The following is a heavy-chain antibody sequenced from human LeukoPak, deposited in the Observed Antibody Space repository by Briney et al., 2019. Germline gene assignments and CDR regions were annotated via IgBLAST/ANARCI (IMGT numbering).Heavy chain of an antibody. D-gene: IGHD2-8*02. Sequence: SETLSLTCAVYGGFFGGYYWTWIRQSPGKGLEWIGEINHSGWTNYNPSLESRVTISLDASRTQFSLKMNSLTAADTAVYLCARSLLWPTGASESWGQGTTVTVSS. J-gene: IGHJ3*02. CDR3: ARSLLWPTGASES. CDR2: INHSGWT. V-gene: IGHV4-34*01. CDR1: GGFFGGYY.